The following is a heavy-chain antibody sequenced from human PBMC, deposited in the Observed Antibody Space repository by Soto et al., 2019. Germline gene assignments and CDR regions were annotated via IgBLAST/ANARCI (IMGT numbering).Heavy chain of an antibody. J-gene: IGHJ4*02. CDR1: GGSINSGGYY. CDR2: IFYSGST. D-gene: IGHD1-26*01. Sequence: QVQLQESGPGLVKPSQTLSLTCSVSGGSINSGGYYWTWIRQHPGKGLEWIGNIFYSGSTSYNPSLKSRLTISIDTSKTHFYLRLTSVTAADTAVCYCARNSVSKKIDFWGQGTLVTVSS. V-gene: IGHV4-31*03. CDR3: ARNSVSKKIDF.